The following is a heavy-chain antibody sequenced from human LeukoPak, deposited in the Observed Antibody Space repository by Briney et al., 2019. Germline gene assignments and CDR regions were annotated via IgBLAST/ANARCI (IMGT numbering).Heavy chain of an antibody. CDR2: ISSNGGST. D-gene: IGHD4/OR15-4a*01. Sequence: PGGSLRLSCSASEFTFSNYAMHWVRQAPGKALEYVSAISSNGGSTYYADSVKAGFTISRDNSKNTLYLQMNSLRAEDTAVYYCVKGLTIGSTFDYWGQGTLVTVSS. CDR3: VKGLTIGSTFDY. J-gene: IGHJ4*02. CDR1: EFTFSNYA. V-gene: IGHV3-64D*06.